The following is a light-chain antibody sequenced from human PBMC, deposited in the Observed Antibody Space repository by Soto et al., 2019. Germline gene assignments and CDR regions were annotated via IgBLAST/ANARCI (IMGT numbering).Light chain of an antibody. V-gene: IGLV2-14*01. CDR1: SSDVGGYNY. CDR3: SSYTGSSTLAV. Sequence: QSALTQPASLSVSPGQSITISFTGTSSDVGGYNYVSWYQQHPGKAPKLMIYEVSNRPSGVSNRFSGSKSGNTASLTISGLQAEDEADYYGSSYTGSSTLAVFGGGTKPTVL. CDR2: EVS. J-gene: IGLJ2*01.